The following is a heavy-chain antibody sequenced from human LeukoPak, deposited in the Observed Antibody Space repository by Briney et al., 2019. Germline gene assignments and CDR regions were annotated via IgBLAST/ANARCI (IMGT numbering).Heavy chain of an antibody. D-gene: IGHD6-13*01. CDR3: ARSLPGAIGAADF. CDR1: GVSIISYY. J-gene: IGHJ4*02. Sequence: SETLSLTCTVSGVSIISYYWSWIRQPPGKGLEWIAFIHSSGSTGYNPSLKSRFTISVDTSKNHFSLKVTSTSAADTGVYYCARSLPGAIGAADFWGQGTLVTVSS. CDR2: IHSSGST. V-gene: IGHV4-59*01.